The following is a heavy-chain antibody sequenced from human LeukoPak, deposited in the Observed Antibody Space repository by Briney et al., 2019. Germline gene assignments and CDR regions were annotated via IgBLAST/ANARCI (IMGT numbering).Heavy chain of an antibody. CDR3: ARVGNGDYGDYFDY. V-gene: IGHV3-9*01. CDR1: GFTFDDYA. D-gene: IGHD4-17*01. Sequence: GGSLRLSCAASGFTFDDYAMHWVRQAPGKGLEWVSGISWNSGSIGYADSVKGRFTISRDNAKNSLYLQMNSLRAEDTAVYYCARVGNGDYGDYFDYWGQGTLVTVSS. J-gene: IGHJ4*02. CDR2: ISWNSGSI.